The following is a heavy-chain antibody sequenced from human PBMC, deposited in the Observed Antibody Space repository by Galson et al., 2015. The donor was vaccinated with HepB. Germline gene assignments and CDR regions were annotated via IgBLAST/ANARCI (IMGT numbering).Heavy chain of an antibody. CDR2: IIPIFGTA. Sequence: QSGAEVKKPGESLKISCKASGGTFSSYAISWVRQAPGQGLEWMGGIIPIFGTANYAQKFQGRVTITADESTSTAYMELSSLRSEDTAVYYCARQYIAAAGVFDYWGQGTLVTVSS. D-gene: IGHD6-13*01. V-gene: IGHV1-69*01. CDR1: GGTFSSYA. CDR3: ARQYIAAAGVFDY. J-gene: IGHJ4*02.